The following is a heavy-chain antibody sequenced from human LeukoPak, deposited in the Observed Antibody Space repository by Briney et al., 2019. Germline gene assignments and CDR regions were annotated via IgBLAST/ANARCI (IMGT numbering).Heavy chain of an antibody. J-gene: IGHJ4*02. CDR2: IYCSGST. D-gene: IGHD3-22*01. V-gene: IGHV4-30-4*08. CDR1: GGSISSGDYY. Sequence: TSETLSLTCTVSGGSISSGDYYWSWIRQPPGKGLEWIGYIYCSGSTYYNPSLKSRVTISIDTSKTQFSLKLSSVTAADTAVYYCARADYESSGYYIYDYWGQGTLVTVSS. CDR3: ARADYESSGYYIYDY.